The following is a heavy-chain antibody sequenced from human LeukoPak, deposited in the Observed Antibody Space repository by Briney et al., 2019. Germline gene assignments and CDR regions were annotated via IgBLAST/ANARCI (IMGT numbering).Heavy chain of an antibody. V-gene: IGHV1-18*01. D-gene: IGHD3-22*01. J-gene: IGHJ3*02. CDR1: GYTFTRYG. CDR3: ARPHESSGPIDAFDI. Sequence: ASVKVSCKASGYTFTRYGISWVRQAPGQALEWMGWISAYNGNTNYVQTFLGRVTMHTATSTSTVYMELRSLRSDDTAVYYCARPHESSGPIDAFDIWGQGTMVTVSS. CDR2: ISAYNGNT.